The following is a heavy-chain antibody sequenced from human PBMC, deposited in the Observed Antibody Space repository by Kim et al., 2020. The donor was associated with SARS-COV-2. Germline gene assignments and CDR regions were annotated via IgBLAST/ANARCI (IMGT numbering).Heavy chain of an antibody. V-gene: IGHV5-51*01. CDR1: GYSFPSTW. CDR3: ATHRFATDPYYQGLEV. J-gene: IGHJ6*02. CDR2: IFPGDSDT. Sequence: GASLKISCQASGYSFPSTWIGWVRQVPGKGLEWIGIIFPGDSDTRYSPSFQGQVTVSADMSIRTAYLQWSSLKASDSAIYYCATHRFATDPYYQGLEVWGQGTTVTVSS. D-gene: IGHD3-10*01.